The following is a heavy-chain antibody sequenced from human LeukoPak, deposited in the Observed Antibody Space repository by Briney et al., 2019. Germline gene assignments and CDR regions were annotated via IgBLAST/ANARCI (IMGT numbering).Heavy chain of an antibody. D-gene: IGHD3-10*01. CDR2: INHSGST. Sequence: SETLSLTCTVSGGSISSSSYYWSWIRQPPGKGLEWIGEINHSGSTNYNPSLKSRVTISVDTSKNQFSLKLSSVTAADTAVYYCARGGVLANYFDYWGQGTLVTVSS. V-gene: IGHV4-39*07. J-gene: IGHJ4*02. CDR3: ARGGVLANYFDY. CDR1: GGSISSSSYY.